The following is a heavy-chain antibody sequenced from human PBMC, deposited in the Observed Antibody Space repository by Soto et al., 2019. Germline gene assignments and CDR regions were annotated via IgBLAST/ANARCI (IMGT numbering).Heavy chain of an antibody. CDR1: GYSFTSYW. CDR2: IYPGDSDT. J-gene: IGHJ6*02. D-gene: IGHD6-13*01. Sequence: PGESLKISCKGSGYSFTSYWIGWVRQMPGKGLEWMGIIYPGDSDTRYSPSFQGQVTISADKSISTAYLQWSSLKASDTAMYYCARQEYSSSWYIGYYYYGMDVWGQGTTVTVSS. CDR3: ARQEYSSSWYIGYYYYGMDV. V-gene: IGHV5-51*01.